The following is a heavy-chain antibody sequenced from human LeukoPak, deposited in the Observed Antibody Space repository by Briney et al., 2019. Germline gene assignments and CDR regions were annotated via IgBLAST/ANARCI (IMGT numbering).Heavy chain of an antibody. Sequence: PSETLSLTCAVYGGSFSGYYWSWIRQPPGKGLEWIGEINHSGSTNYNPPLKSRVTISVDTSKNQFSLKLSSVTAADTAVYYCARGGDYYDSSGSRPLVFDYWGQGTLVTVSS. CDR3: ARGGDYYDSSGSRPLVFDY. D-gene: IGHD3-22*01. V-gene: IGHV4-34*01. CDR2: INHSGST. CDR1: GGSFSGYY. J-gene: IGHJ4*02.